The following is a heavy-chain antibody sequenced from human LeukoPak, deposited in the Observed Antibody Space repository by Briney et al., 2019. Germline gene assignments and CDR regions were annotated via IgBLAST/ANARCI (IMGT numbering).Heavy chain of an antibody. D-gene: IGHD2-15*01. CDR1: GGSITNYY. Sequence: SETLSLTCTVSGGSITNYYWSWIRQPPGKGLEWIGHIFTSGSTNYNPSLKSRVTMSVDTSKNQFSLKLSSVTAADTAVYYCARGRYCSDGSCYFDYWGQGTLVTVSS. CDR2: IFTSGST. J-gene: IGHJ4*02. V-gene: IGHV4-4*07. CDR3: ARGRYCSDGSCYFDY.